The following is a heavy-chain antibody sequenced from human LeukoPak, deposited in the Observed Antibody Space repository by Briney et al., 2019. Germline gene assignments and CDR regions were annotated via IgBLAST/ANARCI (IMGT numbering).Heavy chain of an antibody. CDR1: GFTFTSSA. D-gene: IGHD6-19*01. CDR2: IVVGSANT. CDR3: AAQPGIAVAGAHWFDP. V-gene: IGHV1-58*02. J-gene: IGHJ5*02. Sequence: SVKVSCKASGFTFTSSAMQWVRQARGQRLEWIGWIVVGSANTNYAQKFQERVTITRDMSTSTAYMELSSLRSEDTAVYYCAAQPGIAVAGAHWFDPWGQGTLVTVSS.